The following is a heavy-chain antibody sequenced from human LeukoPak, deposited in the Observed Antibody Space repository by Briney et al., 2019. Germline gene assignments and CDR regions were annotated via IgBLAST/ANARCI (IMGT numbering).Heavy chain of an antibody. V-gene: IGHV4-34*01. CDR3: ARASPGDCSSTSCYTHFFDY. CDR2: INHSGST. D-gene: IGHD2-2*02. CDR1: GGSFSGYY. J-gene: IGHJ4*02. Sequence: SETLSLTCAVYGGSFSGYYWSWIRQPPGKGLEWIGEINHSGSTYYNPSLKSRVTISVDRSKNQFSLKLSSVTAADTAVYYCARASPGDCSSTSCYTHFFDYWGQGTLVTVSS.